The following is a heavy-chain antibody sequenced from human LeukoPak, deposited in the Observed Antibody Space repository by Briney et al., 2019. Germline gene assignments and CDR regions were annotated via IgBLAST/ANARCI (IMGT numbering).Heavy chain of an antibody. J-gene: IGHJ4*02. CDR1: GGTFSSYA. V-gene: IGHV1-69*13. CDR2: IIPIFGTA. Sequence: ASVKVSCTASGGTFSSYAISWVRQAPGQGLEWMGGIIPIFGTANYAQKFQGRVTITADESTSTAYMELSSLRSEDTAVYYCARVFPPYSSGWFHFDYWGQGTLVTVSS. CDR3: ARVFPPYSSGWFHFDY. D-gene: IGHD6-19*01.